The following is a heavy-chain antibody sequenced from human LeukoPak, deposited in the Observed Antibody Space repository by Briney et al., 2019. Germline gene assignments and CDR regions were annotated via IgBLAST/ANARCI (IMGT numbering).Heavy chain of an antibody. CDR1: GFTFDDYG. CDR2: INWNGVST. J-gene: IGHJ3*02. Sequence: AGGSLRLSCAASGFTFDDYGLSWVRQAPGKGLEWVSGINWNGVSTAYADSVKGRFTISRDNAKNSLYLQMNSLRAEDTALYYCARDSGYSSSWYDAFDIWGQGIMVTVSS. D-gene: IGHD6-13*01. CDR3: ARDSGYSSSWYDAFDI. V-gene: IGHV3-20*04.